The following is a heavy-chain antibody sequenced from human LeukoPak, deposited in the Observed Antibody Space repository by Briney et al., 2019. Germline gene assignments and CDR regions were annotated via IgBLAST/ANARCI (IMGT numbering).Heavy chain of an antibody. J-gene: IGHJ4*02. CDR3: ARLRRNSDRSDFFYYYDH. CDR2: VNTVSSYI. CDR1: GFTFSHYS. D-gene: IGHD3-22*01. V-gene: IGHV3-21*01. Sequence: PGGSLKLSCAASGFTFSHYSMNWVRQAPGEGLEWVSSVNTVSSYIYYADSMRGRFTIPRDNAKNSLFLQMNSLRAEDTAVYYCARLRRNSDRSDFFYYYDHWGQGTLVTVSS.